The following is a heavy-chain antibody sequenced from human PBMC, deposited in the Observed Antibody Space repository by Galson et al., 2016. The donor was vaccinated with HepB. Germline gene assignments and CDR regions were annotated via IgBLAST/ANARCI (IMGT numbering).Heavy chain of an antibody. CDR2: IYHTGTT. D-gene: IGHD3-22*01. Sequence: ETLSLTCAVSGASLGGSNWWTWVRQSPGKGLEWIGEIYHTGTTHYNPSLKSRVVMTVDKSKTHFSLKLNSVSAADSAVYFCAKLDSSYYSYDLWGRGILVTVSS. V-gene: IGHV4/OR15-8*01. CDR3: AKLDSSYYSYDL. J-gene: IGHJ4*02. CDR1: GASLGGSNW.